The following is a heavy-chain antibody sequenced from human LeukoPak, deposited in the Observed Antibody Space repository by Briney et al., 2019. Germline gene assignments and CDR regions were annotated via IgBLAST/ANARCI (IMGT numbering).Heavy chain of an antibody. CDR1: GYTFTSYG. D-gene: IGHD3-22*01. V-gene: IGHV1-18*01. CDR2: ISAYNGNT. CDR3: ASDGQSDASITMIVVVLDY. Sequence: ASVKVSCKASGYTFTSYGISWVRQAPGQGLEWMGWISAYNGNTNYAQKLQGRVTMTTDTSTSTAYMELRSLRSDDTAVYYCASDGQSDASITMIVVVLDYCGQGTLVTVSS. J-gene: IGHJ4*02.